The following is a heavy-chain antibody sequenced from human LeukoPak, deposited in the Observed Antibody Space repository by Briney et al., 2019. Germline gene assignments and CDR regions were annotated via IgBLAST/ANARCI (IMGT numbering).Heavy chain of an antibody. J-gene: IGHJ6*03. CDR2: IYYSGST. CDR1: GGSISSSSYY. Sequence: SETLSLTCTVSGGSISSSSYYWGWIRQPPGKGLKWIGSIYYSGSTYYNPSLKNRVTISVDKSKNQFSLKLSAVPAADTAVYYCARFLRQQLVAISYYYYYYMDVWGKGTTVTISS. V-gene: IGHV4-39*07. CDR3: ARFLRQQLVAISYYYYYYMDV. D-gene: IGHD6-13*01.